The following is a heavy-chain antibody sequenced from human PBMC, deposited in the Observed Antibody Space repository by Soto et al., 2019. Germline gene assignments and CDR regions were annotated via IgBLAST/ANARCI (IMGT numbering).Heavy chain of an antibody. J-gene: IGHJ4*02. Sequence: LSLTCVVYGESFSGYYWSWFRQPPGKRLEWIGDIDHSGSTHYNPSLKSRLTISEDTSKNHFSLSLSAVTAADAGTYFCSRGRPPRYWGQGTLVTVSS. CDR2: IDHSGST. CDR3: SRGRPPRY. CDR1: GESFSGYY. V-gene: IGHV4-34*01.